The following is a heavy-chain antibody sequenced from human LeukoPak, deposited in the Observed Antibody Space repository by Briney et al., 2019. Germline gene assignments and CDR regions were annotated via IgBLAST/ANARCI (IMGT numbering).Heavy chain of an antibody. CDR3: ARRVGSGWPIDY. V-gene: IGHV5-51*01. CDR2: IYPGASDT. CDR1: GYSFTTHW. Sequence: GESLKISCQGSGYSFTTHWIAWVRQMPGKGLEWMGIIYPGASDTRYSPSFRGQVTISADKSISTAYLQWSSLKASDTAMYYCARRVGSGWPIDYWGQGTLVTVSS. J-gene: IGHJ4*02. D-gene: IGHD6-19*01.